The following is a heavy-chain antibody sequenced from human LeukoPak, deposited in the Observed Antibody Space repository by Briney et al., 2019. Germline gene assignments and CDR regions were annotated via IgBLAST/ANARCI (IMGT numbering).Heavy chain of an antibody. J-gene: IGHJ3*02. CDR1: GFTFDNYA. V-gene: IGHV3-9*01. Sequence: GGSLRLSCAASGFTFDNYAMRWVRQAPGKGLEWVSAISCSSGSIGYADSVKGRFTFSRDNSKNSMYLQMNSLRAEDTPLYYCTKENLQEVIRMNGTDEAHDIRGQGTMVTVSS. CDR3: TKENLQEVIRMNGTDEAHDI. CDR2: ISCSSGSI. D-gene: IGHD1-7*01.